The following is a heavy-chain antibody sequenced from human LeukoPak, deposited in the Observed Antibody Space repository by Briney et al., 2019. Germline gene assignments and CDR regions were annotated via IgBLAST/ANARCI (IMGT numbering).Heavy chain of an antibody. CDR2: ISDPHSGSET. CDR3: ARDLHYYVAMDV. J-gene: IGHJ6*02. Sequence: GGSLRLSCAASGFTFSSYTMNWVRQALGQGLEWVSTISDPHSGSETHYADSVKVRFTISRDDSQNTLFLQLNSLRAEDTALYYCARDLHYYVAMDVWGQGTTVTVSS. V-gene: IGHV3-23*01. D-gene: IGHD3-10*02. CDR1: GFTFSSYT.